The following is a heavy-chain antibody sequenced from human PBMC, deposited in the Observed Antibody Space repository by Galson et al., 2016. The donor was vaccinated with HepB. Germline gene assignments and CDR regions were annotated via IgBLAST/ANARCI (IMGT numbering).Heavy chain of an antibody. J-gene: IGHJ4*02. D-gene: IGHD6-13*01. V-gene: IGHV3-23*01. Sequence: SLRLSCAASEFTFSDYAMSWVRQAPGKGLEWVATITGDGRATYYAGSVKGRFTISRDNSKSALYLQMDSLRAEDTAVYYCARDGTHKSTWYYGIAAGYYFDYWGQGTLVTVSS. CDR2: ITGDGRAT. CDR1: EFTFSDYA. CDR3: ARDGTHKSTWYYGIAAGYYFDY.